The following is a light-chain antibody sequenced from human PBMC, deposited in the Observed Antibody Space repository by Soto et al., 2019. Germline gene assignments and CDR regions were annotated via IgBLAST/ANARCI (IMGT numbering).Light chain of an antibody. V-gene: IGLV1-51*01. Sequence: QSVLTQPPSVSAAPGQRVTISCSGSSSNIGNNYVSWYKVVPGTAPKPLIYDNYKTPLEIPDRFSGSKSGTSATLGITGLQTGDEADYYCAAWDTSLSAVVFGGGTKLTVL. J-gene: IGLJ3*02. CDR2: DNY. CDR3: AAWDTSLSAVV. CDR1: SSNIGNNY.